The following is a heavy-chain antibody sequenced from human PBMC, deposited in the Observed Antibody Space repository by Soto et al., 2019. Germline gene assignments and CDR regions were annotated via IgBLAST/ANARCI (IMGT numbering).Heavy chain of an antibody. V-gene: IGHV4-59*08. Sequence: SETLSLTCTVSGGSISSYYWSWIRQPPGKGLEWIGYIYYSGSTNYNPSLKSRVTISVDTSKNQFSLKLSSVTAADTAVYYCARHRPNYGDYGSDFQHWGQGTLVTVSS. CDR2: IYYSGST. D-gene: IGHD4-17*01. CDR1: GGSISSYY. CDR3: ARHRPNYGDYGSDFQH. J-gene: IGHJ1*01.